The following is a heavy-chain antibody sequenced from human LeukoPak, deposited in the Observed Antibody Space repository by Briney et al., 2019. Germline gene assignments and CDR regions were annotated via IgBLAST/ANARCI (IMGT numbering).Heavy chain of an antibody. CDR2: VYYSGST. CDR1: GGSISNYY. CDR3: ARAEGAIPYFDY. V-gene: IGHV4-59*01. Sequence: PSETLSLTCTVSGGSISNYYWSWIRQPPGKGLEWIGYVYYSGSTNYNPSLKSRGTISVDTSKNQFSLKLSSVAAADTAVYYCARAEGAIPYFDYWGQGTLVTVSS. D-gene: IGHD1-26*01. J-gene: IGHJ4*02.